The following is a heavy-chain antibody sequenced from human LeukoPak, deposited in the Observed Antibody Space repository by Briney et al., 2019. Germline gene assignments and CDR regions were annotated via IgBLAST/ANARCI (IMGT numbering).Heavy chain of an antibody. CDR1: GFTFNKAW. J-gene: IGHJ4*02. V-gene: IGHV3-15*07. CDR3: ISPRTSSY. Sequence: GGSLRLSCAASGFTFNKAWMNWVRQAPGKGLEWVGRIKSKIDSGTTDYAAPVKGRFIISRDDSKNTLYLQMNSLETEDTALYYCISPRTSSYWGQGTLVTVSS. D-gene: IGHD2-2*01. CDR2: IKSKIDSGTT.